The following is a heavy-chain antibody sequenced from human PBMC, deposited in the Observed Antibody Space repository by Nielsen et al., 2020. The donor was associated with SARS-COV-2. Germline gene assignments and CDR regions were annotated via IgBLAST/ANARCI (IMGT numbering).Heavy chain of an antibody. CDR2: IYYSGYT. V-gene: IGHV4-30-4*01. Sequence: SETLSLTCSVSGDSISGSDYYWTWIRQPPGKGLEWIGYIYYSGYTSYNPSLKSRVTISVDTSENQFSLELRSVTAADTAVYYCARDAYGDSSFHSYGLDVWGQGTTVAVSS. CDR1: GDSISGSDYY. J-gene: IGHJ6*02. CDR3: ARDAYGDSSFHSYGLDV. D-gene: IGHD4-17*01.